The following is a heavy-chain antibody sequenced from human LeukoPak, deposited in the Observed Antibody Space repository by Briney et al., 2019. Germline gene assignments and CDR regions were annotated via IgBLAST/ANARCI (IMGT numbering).Heavy chain of an antibody. CDR1: GGSFSNYY. J-gene: IGHJ4*01. CDR2: IYTSGST. V-gene: IGHV4-59*10. Sequence: PSETLSLTCAVYGGSFSNYYWSWIRQPAGKGLEWIGRIYTSGSTNYNPSLKSRVTISVDTSKNQFSLNLSSVTTADTAVYYCARQYWDFDYWGHGTLVTVSS. CDR3: ARQYWDFDY. D-gene: IGHD2/OR15-2a*01.